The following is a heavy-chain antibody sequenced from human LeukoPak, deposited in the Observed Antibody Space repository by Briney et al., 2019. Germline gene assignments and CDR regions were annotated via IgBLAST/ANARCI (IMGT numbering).Heavy chain of an antibody. CDR1: GGSISSHY. J-gene: IGHJ4*02. D-gene: IGHD3-9*01. CDR3: ARDRRGAYYDILTGYTDEYYFDY. V-gene: IGHV4-59*11. Sequence: SETLSLTCTVSGGSISSHYWSWIRQPPGKGLEWIGYIYYSGSTNYNPSLKSRVTISVDTSRNQFSLKLSSVTAADTAVYYCARDRRGAYYDILTGYTDEYYFDYWGQGTLVTVSS. CDR2: IYYSGST.